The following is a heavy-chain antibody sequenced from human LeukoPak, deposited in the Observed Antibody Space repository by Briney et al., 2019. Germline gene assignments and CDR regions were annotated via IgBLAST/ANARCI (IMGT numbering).Heavy chain of an antibody. CDR3: AKDPRGWLSTPDY. CDR1: GFTFSSYA. V-gene: IGHV3-23*01. Sequence: GGSLRLSCAASGFTFSSYAIIWVRQAPGKGLEWVSAISGSGGSTYYADSVKGRFTISRDNSKNTLYLQMNSLRADDTAVYYCAKDPRGWLSTPDYWGQGTLVTASS. J-gene: IGHJ4*02. D-gene: IGHD3-22*01. CDR2: ISGSGGST.